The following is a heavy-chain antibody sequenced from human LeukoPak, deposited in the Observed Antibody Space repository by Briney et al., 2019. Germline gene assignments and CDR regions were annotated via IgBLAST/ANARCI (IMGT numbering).Heavy chain of an antibody. V-gene: IGHV3-74*01. CDR1: GFTFSSYW. Sequence: GGSLRLSCAASGFTFSSYWMHWVRQAPGKGLVWVSRINSDGSSTSYADSVKGRFTISRDNAKNTLYLQMNSLRAEDTAVYYCARDLGTAMAWYYFDYWGQGTLVTVSS. CDR3: ARDLGTAMAWYYFDY. J-gene: IGHJ4*02. CDR2: INSDGSST. D-gene: IGHD5-18*01.